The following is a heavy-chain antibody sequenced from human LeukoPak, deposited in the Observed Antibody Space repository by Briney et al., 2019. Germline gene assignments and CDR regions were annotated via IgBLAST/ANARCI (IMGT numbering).Heavy chain of an antibody. J-gene: IGHJ4*02. D-gene: IGHD5-18*01. CDR3: ATYRQVLLPFES. Sequence: GGSLRLSCAASGFTFSTFAMIWVRQPPGKGLEWVSSIFPSGGEIHYADSVRGRFTISRDSSKSTLSLQMNSLRVEDTAIYYCATYRQVLLPFESWGQGTLVTVSS. CDR1: GFTFSTFA. CDR2: IFPSGGEI. V-gene: IGHV3-23*01.